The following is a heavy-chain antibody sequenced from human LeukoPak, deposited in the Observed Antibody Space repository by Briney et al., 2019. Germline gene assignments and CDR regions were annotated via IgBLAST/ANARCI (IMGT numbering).Heavy chain of an antibody. CDR2: ISADNGNT. Sequence: GASVKVSCKASGYTFTSNGISWVRQAPGQGLEWMGWISADNGNTNYAQKIKGRVTMTTDTSTSTAYMELRSLRSDDTAVYYCARDRYSGINAFDIWGQGTLVTVSS. J-gene: IGHJ3*02. CDR3: ARDRYSGINAFDI. V-gene: IGHV1-18*01. CDR1: GYTFTSNG. D-gene: IGHD1-26*01.